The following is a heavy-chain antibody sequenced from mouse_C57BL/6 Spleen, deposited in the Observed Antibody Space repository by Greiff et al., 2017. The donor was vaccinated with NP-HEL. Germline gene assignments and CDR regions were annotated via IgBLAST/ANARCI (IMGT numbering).Heavy chain of an antibody. D-gene: IGHD1-1*01. Sequence: EVKVVESGGGLVKPGGSLKLSCAASGFTFSSYAMSWVRQTPEKRLEWVATISDGGSYTYYPDNVKGRFTISRDNAKNNLYLQMSHLKSEDTAMYYCARALYGSSLYYFDYWGQGTTLTVSS. CDR1: GFTFSSYA. J-gene: IGHJ2*01. CDR2: ISDGGSYT. CDR3: ARALYGSSLYYFDY. V-gene: IGHV5-4*03.